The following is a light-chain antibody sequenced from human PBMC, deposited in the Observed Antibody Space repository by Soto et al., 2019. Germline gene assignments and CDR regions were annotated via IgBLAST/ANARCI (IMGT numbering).Light chain of an antibody. J-gene: IGKJ1*01. V-gene: IGKV2-30*01. CDR2: QVS. CDR1: QTLVYSDGITY. CDR3: MHGTDWPWT. Sequence: DVVMTQSPLSLPVTLGQPASISCRSSQTLVYSDGITYLNWFQQRPGQSPRRLIYQVSNRDSGVPDRFSGSGSGPDFTLRISRVEAEDVGVYYCMHGTDWPWTFGQGTKVEIE.